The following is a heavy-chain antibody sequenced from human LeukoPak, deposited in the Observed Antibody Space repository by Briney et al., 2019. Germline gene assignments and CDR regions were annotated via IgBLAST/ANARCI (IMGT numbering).Heavy chain of an antibody. D-gene: IGHD6-13*01. CDR2: INHSGST. Sequence: SETLSLTCAVYGGSFSGYYWSWIRQPPGKGLEWIGEINHSGSTNYNPSLKSRVTISVDTSKNQFSLKLSSVTAADTAVYYCARGRVRIAAAGTAWFDPWGQGTLVTVSS. V-gene: IGHV4-34*01. CDR1: GGSFSGYY. J-gene: IGHJ5*02. CDR3: ARGRVRIAAAGTAWFDP.